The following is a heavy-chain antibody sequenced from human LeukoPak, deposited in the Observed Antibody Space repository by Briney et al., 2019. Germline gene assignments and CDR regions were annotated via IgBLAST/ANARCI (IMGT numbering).Heavy chain of an antibody. J-gene: IGHJ4*02. CDR1: GYTFTGYY. CDR3: AREGVLGYCSSTSCYNFDY. D-gene: IGHD2-2*02. CDR2: IYPNSGGT. Sequence: ASVKVSCKASGYTFTGYYMHWVRQAPGQGLEWMGWIYPNSGGTNYAQKFQGRVTMTRDTSISTAYMELSRLRSDDMAVYYCAREGVLGYCSSTSCYNFDYWGQGTLVTVSS. V-gene: IGHV1-2*02.